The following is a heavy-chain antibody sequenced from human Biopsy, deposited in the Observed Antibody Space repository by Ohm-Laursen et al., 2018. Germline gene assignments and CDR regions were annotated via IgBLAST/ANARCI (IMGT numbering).Heavy chain of an antibody. J-gene: IGHJ2*01. V-gene: IGHV3-30*03. D-gene: IGHD4-11*01. CDR1: GFIFTSYA. Sequence: SLRLSCTASGFIFTSYALHWVRQAPGKGLEWVAVISYDGSGEYYADSLQGRFIISRDNPKNTVDLQMNSLRAEDTAVYFCARDGKRWDYSTYFSWHFDLWGRGTLVTVSS. CDR2: ISYDGSGE. CDR3: ARDGKRWDYSTYFSWHFDL.